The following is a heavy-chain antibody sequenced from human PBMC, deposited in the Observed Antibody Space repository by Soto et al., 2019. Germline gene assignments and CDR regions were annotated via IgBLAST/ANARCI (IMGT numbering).Heavy chain of an antibody. Sequence: SETLSLTCAVSGGSIISGGYSWSWIRQPPGKGLEWIGYIYHSGSTYYNPSLKSRVTISVDRSKNQFSLKLSSVTAADTAVYYCARTLGYCSGGSCSTYYYYGMDVWGQGTTVTVSS. CDR3: ARTLGYCSGGSCSTYYYYGMDV. J-gene: IGHJ6*02. D-gene: IGHD2-15*01. CDR1: GGSIISGGYS. V-gene: IGHV4-30-2*01. CDR2: IYHSGST.